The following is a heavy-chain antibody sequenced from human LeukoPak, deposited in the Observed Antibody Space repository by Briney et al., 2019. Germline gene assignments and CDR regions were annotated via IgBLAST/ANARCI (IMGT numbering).Heavy chain of an antibody. CDR1: GYRFTSYW. CDR3: ARRGYDSSCYYYHIDY. J-gene: IGHJ4*02. V-gene: IGHV5-51*01. Sequence: GESLNICCMGSGYRFTSYWIGWGRQKHGKGVEWRGMIYPGDSETRYSPSFQGQVPISADKSISTAYLQWSSLKASDTAIYYCARRGYDSSCYYYHIDYWGQRTLVSVSS. CDR2: IYPGDSET. D-gene: IGHD3-22*01.